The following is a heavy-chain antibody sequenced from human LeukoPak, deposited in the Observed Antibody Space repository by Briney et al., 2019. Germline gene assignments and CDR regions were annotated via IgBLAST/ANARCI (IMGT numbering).Heavy chain of an antibody. CDR2: IIPIFGTA. D-gene: IGHD3-22*01. V-gene: IGHV1-69*05. J-gene: IGHJ4*02. CDR1: GGTFSSYA. CDR3: ARGGGYYDSSGYYGG. Sequence: SVKVSCKASGGTFSSYAISWVRQAPGQGLEWMGGIIPIFGTANYAQKFQGRVTITTDESTSTAYMELSSLRSEDTAVYYCARGGGYYDSSGYYGGWAQGTLVTVSS.